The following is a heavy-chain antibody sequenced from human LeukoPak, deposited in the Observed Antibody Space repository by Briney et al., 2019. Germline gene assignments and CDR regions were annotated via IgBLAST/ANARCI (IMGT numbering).Heavy chain of an antibody. CDR3: ARVVQWEFMEYFYHYYYMDV. Sequence: PGGSLRLPCAASGFTFNEYAMHWVRQLPGKTLEWVALITADGSKPYYADSVRGRFTISRDNNRDSLYLQMSALRPEDTAFYRCARVVQWEFMEYFYHYYYMDVWATGPAVAVPS. CDR2: ITADGSKP. D-gene: IGHD2/OR15-2a*01. J-gene: IGHJ6*03. V-gene: IGHV3-43*02. CDR1: GFTFNEYA.